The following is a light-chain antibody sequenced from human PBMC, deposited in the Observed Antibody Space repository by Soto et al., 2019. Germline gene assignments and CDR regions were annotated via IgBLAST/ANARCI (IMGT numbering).Light chain of an antibody. J-gene: IGLJ3*02. Sequence: ALTQPAAVSGSPGQSITISCTGTSSDVGTYNLVSWYQQYPGKAPKLMIYATSKRPSGVSNRFSGSKSGDTASLTISGLQAEDEADYYCTSFARGSTLVFGGGTKVTVL. V-gene: IGLV2-23*01. CDR2: ATS. CDR3: TSFARGSTLV. CDR1: SSDVGTYNL.